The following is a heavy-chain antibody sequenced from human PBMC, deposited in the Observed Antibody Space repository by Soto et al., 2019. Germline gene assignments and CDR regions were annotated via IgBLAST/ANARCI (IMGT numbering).Heavy chain of an antibody. CDR1: GYTFTSYG. J-gene: IGHJ3*02. Sequence: QVQLVQSGAEVKKPGASVKVSCKASGYTFTSYGITWMRQAPGQGHEWMGWISASNGNTNYAQKLQGRVTMTTDTSTSRAYMELRSLRSDDTAVYYCARVATMVRGDHDDAFDIWGQGTMVTVSS. V-gene: IGHV1-18*01. CDR3: ARVATMVRGDHDDAFDI. D-gene: IGHD3-10*01. CDR2: ISASNGNT.